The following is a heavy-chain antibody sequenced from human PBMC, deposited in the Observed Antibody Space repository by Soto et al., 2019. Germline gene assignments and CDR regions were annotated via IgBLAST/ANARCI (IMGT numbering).Heavy chain of an antibody. CDR2: IYYSGST. J-gene: IGHJ4*02. CDR1: GGSISSSSYY. CDR3: AREPGGGFDY. V-gene: IGHV4-39*01. D-gene: IGHD1-26*01. Sequence: PSETLSLTCTVSGGSISSSSYYWGWIRQPPGKGLEWIGSIYYSGSTYYNPSLKSRVTISVDTSKNQFSLKLSSVTAADTAVYYCAREPGGGFDYWGQGTLVTVSS.